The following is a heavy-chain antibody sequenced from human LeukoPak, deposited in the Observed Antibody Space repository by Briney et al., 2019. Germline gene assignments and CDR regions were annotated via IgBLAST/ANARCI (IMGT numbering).Heavy chain of an antibody. Sequence: AGASLRLSCAASGFTFSSYAMSWVRQAPGKGLEWVSGISGSGGSTYYADSAKGRFTISRDNSKNTLYLQMNSLRAEDTAVYYCAKANGYCSSTSCYYFWYFQHWGQGTLVTVSS. CDR2: ISGSGGST. CDR1: GFTFSSYA. CDR3: AKANGYCSSTSCYYFWYFQH. J-gene: IGHJ1*01. D-gene: IGHD2-2*01. V-gene: IGHV3-23*01.